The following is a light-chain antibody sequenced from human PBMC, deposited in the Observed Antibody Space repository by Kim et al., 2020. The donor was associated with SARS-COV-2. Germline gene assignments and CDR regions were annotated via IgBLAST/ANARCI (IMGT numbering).Light chain of an antibody. CDR2: YNN. CDR1: SSNIGNNA. CDR3: GAWDDSLNGHFV. Sequence: QRVTISCSGSSSNIGNNAVNQYQQLPREAPPHLIYYNNLLPPGGSDRFSAAKTGTSASLAISGLQSADDDDFFCGAWDDSLNGHFVFGGGTQLTVL. J-gene: IGLJ2*01. V-gene: IGLV1-36*01.